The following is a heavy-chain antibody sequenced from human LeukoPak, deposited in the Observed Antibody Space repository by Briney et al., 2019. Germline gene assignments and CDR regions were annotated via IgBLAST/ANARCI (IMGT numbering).Heavy chain of an antibody. CDR1: GFTFTTYN. J-gene: IGHJ5*02. Sequence: GGSLRLSCAASGFTFTTYNMNWVRQAPGKGPEWVAYITASDTTKYYADSAKGRFTISRDNAKKSLFLQMNSLRAEDTAVYYCTTAPAFSSSWRSWGQGTLVTVSS. CDR3: TTAPAFSSSWRS. V-gene: IGHV3-48*01. D-gene: IGHD2-2*01. CDR2: ITASDTTK.